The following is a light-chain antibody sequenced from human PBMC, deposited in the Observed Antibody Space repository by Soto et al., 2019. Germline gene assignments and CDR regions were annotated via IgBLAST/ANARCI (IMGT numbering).Light chain of an antibody. CDR1: QSVTGSY. CDR3: QQYGRSPPKT. CDR2: GAS. Sequence: EIVLTQSPGTLSLSPGERATLSCRASQSVTGSYLAWYQQKPGQAPRLLIYGASTIATGIPDRFSGSGSGTDFTLTISRLEPEDFAVYFCQQYGRSPPKTFGQGTKVEIK. J-gene: IGKJ1*01. V-gene: IGKV3-20*01.